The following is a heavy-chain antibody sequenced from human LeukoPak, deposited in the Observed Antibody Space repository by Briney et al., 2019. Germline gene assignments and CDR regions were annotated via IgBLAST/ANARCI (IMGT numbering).Heavy chain of an antibody. Sequence: PGGSLRLSCAASGFTFSSYSMNWVRQAPGKGLEWVSYISSSSTIYYADSVKGRFTISRDSAKTSLFLQMNSLRDEDTAVYYCARAYSSSSGRDAFDSWGLGTLVTVSS. V-gene: IGHV3-48*02. J-gene: IGHJ3*02. CDR2: ISSSSTI. D-gene: IGHD6-6*01. CDR1: GFTFSSYS. CDR3: ARAYSSSSGRDAFDS.